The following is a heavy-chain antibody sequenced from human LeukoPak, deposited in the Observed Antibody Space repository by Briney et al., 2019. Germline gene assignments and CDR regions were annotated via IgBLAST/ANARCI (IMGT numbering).Heavy chain of an antibody. J-gene: IGHJ5*02. D-gene: IGHD3-10*01. V-gene: IGHV1-18*01. CDR3: ARDNRLLWFGELLGYNWFDP. Sequence: PRASVKVSCKASGYTFTSYGISWVRQAPGQGLEWMGWISAYNGNTNYAQKLQGRVTMTTDTSTSTAYMELRSPRSDDTAVYYCARDNRLLWFGELLGYNWFDPWGQGTLVTVSS. CDR2: ISAYNGNT. CDR1: GYTFTSYG.